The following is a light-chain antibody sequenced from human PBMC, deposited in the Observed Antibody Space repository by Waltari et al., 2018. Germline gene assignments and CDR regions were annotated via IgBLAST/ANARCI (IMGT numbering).Light chain of an antibody. CDR1: QSISSY. J-gene: IGKJ5*01. CDR2: AAS. CDR3: QQSYSTPRIT. V-gene: IGKV1-39*01. Sequence: DIQMTQSPSSLSASVGDRVTITCRASQSISSYLNWYQQKPGKAPKLLIYAASSLQSGVPSRFSVSASGTDFTLTLCSLQPEDFTTYYCQQSYSTPRITVGQGTRLEIK.